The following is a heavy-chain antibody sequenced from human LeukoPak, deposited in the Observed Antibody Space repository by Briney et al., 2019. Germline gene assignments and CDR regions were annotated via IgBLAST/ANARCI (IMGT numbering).Heavy chain of an antibody. Sequence: SETLSLTCTVFGDSVTGYFLNWVRQPPGKGLEWIGHIYKIGTTNYNPSLKSRLTISADTSKYQFSLQLRSVTAADTAVYYCVIGVGWQPDYWGQGALVTVSS. J-gene: IGHJ4*02. CDR1: GDSVTGYF. CDR3: VIGVGWQPDY. D-gene: IGHD2-15*01. CDR2: IYKIGTT. V-gene: IGHV4-59*02.